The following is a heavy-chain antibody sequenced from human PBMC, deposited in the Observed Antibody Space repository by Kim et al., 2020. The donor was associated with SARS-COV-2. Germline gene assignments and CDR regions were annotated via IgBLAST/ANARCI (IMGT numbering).Heavy chain of an antibody. V-gene: IGHV3-21*01. CDR3: ARDRRKADDAFNI. Sequence: YADSVSGRFTISRDNAKNSLYLQMNSLRAEDSAVYYCARDRRKADDAFNIWGQGTMVTVSS. D-gene: IGHD6-19*01. J-gene: IGHJ3*02.